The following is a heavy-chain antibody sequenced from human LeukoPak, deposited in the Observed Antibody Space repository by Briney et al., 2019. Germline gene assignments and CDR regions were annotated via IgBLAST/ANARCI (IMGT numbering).Heavy chain of an antibody. D-gene: IGHD3-10*01. V-gene: IGHV1-2*02. CDR3: ARGRSGILWFGELNGMDV. J-gene: IGHJ6*02. Sequence: ASVKVSCKASGYTFTDYYMYWVRQAPGQGLEWMGWINPNSGGTNHAQKFQGRVTLTRDTSISTAYMELSSLRSEDTAVYYCARGRSGILWFGELNGMDVWGQGTTVTVSS. CDR2: INPNSGGT. CDR1: GYTFTDYY.